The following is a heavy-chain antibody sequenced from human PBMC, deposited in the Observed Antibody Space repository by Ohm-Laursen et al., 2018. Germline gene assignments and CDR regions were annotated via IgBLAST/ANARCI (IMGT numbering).Heavy chain of an antibody. V-gene: IGHV3-9*01. CDR2: ISWNSGSI. CDR3: AKTRRTHFDY. CDR1: GFTFDDYA. Sequence: SLRLSCAASGFTFDDYAMHWVRQAPGKGLEWVSGISWNSGSIGYADSVKGRFTISRDNAKNSLYLQMNSLRAEDTALYYCAKTRRTHFDYWGQGTLVTVSS. J-gene: IGHJ4*02.